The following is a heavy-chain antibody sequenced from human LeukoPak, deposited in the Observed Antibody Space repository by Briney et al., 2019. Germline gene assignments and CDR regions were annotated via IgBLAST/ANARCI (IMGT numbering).Heavy chain of an antibody. J-gene: IGHJ4*02. Sequence: GGSLRLSCAASGFTFSSYSMNWVRQAPGKGLEWISYVTSSSSTIYYADSVKGRFTISRDNAKNSLYLQMNSLRAEDTALYYCARDRFLRRPEPAEYWGQGTLVTVSS. CDR2: VTSSSSTI. V-gene: IGHV3-48*04. CDR1: GFTFSSYS. D-gene: IGHD2/OR15-2a*01. CDR3: ARDRFLRRPEPAEY.